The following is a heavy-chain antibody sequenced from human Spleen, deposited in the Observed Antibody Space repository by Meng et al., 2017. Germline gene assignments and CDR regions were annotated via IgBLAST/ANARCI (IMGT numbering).Heavy chain of an antibody. V-gene: IGHV4-34*01. J-gene: IGHJ4*02. D-gene: IGHD4-11*01. CDR3: ARGPTTVAHDFDY. CDR1: GGSFSDYY. CDR2: INHRGNT. Sequence: QVQLQQGGAGLLKPSETLSLTCVVSGGSFSDYYWSWTRQPPGKGLEWIGEINHRGNTNYNSFLESRVTISVDTSQNSLSLKLSSVTAADSAVYYCARGPTTVAHDFDYWGQGTLVTVSS.